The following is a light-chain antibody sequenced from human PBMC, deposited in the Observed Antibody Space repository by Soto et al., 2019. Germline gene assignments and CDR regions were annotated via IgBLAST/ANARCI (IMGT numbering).Light chain of an antibody. CDR3: QQYGSSPRT. V-gene: IGKV3-20*01. CDR2: GAS. J-gene: IGKJ1*01. Sequence: EIVLTQSPGTLSLSPGERATLSCRASQSVSSSYLAWYQQKPGQAPRLLIYGASSRATGIPDGFSGSGSGTDLTLTISRLEPEDFAVYYCQQYGSSPRTFGQGTKVEIK. CDR1: QSVSSSY.